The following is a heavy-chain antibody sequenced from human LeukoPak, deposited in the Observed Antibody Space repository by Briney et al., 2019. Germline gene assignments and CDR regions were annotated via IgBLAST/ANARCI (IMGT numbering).Heavy chain of an antibody. Sequence: ASVKVSCKASGYTFTGYYMHWVRQAPGPGLEWMGRINPNSGGTNYAQKFQGRVTMTRDTSISTAYMELSRLRSDDTAVYYCARDHPAYYYDSSGYSVAYWGQGTLVTVSS. V-gene: IGHV1-2*06. J-gene: IGHJ4*02. CDR2: INPNSGGT. D-gene: IGHD3-22*01. CDR1: GYTFTGYY. CDR3: ARDHPAYYYDSSGYSVAY.